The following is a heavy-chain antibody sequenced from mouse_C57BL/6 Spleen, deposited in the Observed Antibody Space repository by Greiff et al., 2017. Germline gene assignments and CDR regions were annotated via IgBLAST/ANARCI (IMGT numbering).Heavy chain of an antibody. V-gene: IGHV1-47*01. CDR3: ESRDGSRYYFDY. CDR1: GYTFTTYP. D-gene: IGHD1-1*01. CDR2: FHPYNDDT. Sequence: QVQLQQSGAELVKPGASVKMSCKASGYTFTTYPIEWMKQNHGKSLEWIGNFHPYNDDTKYNEKFKGKATLTVEKSSSTVYLELSRLTSDDSAVYYCESRDGSRYYFDYWGQGTTLTVSS. J-gene: IGHJ2*01.